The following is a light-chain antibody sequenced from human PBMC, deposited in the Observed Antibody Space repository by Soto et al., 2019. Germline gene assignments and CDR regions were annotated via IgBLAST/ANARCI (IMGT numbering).Light chain of an antibody. CDR1: QTISSD. CDR2: GAS. CDR3: HHYNNFPPYT. J-gene: IGKJ2*01. V-gene: IGKV3D-15*01. Sequence: EIVMTQSPATLSVSPGERATLSCRARQTISSDLAWYQHKPGQTPKLVIFGASNRAAGIPARFSGSGSGTEFTLTISSLQSEDFAVYYCHHYNNFPPYTFGQGTKLEIK.